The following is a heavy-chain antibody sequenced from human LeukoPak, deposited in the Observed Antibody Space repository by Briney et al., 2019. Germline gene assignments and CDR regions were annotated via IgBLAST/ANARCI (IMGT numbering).Heavy chain of an antibody. J-gene: IGHJ3*02. CDR3: ARPIRGRGSSSWELDAFDI. CDR1: GGSISSSSYY. V-gene: IGHV4-39*01. D-gene: IGHD6-13*01. CDR2: IYYSGST. Sequence: SETLSLTCTVSGGSISSSSYYWGWIRQPPGKGLEWIGSIYYSGSTYYNRSLKSRVTISVDTSKNQFSLKLSPVTAADTAVYYCARPIRGRGSSSWELDAFDIWGQGTMVTVSS.